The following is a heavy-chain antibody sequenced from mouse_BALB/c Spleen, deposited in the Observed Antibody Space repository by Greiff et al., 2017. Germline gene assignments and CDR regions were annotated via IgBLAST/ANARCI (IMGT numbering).Heavy chain of an antibody. D-gene: IGHD3-1*01. CDR2: IDPANGNT. CDR3: AGQSPFAY. J-gene: IGHJ3*01. Sequence: EVQVVESGAELVKPGASVKLSCTASGFNIKDTYMHWVKQRPEQGLEWIGRIDPANGNTKYDPKFQGKATITADTSSNTAYLQLSSLTSEDTAVYYCAGQSPFAYWGQGTLVTVSA. V-gene: IGHV14-3*02. CDR1: GFNIKDTY.